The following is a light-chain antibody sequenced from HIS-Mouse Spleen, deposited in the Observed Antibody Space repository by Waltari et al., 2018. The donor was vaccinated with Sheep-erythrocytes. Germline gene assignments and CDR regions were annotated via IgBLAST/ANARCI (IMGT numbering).Light chain of an antibody. J-gene: IGLJ2*01. CDR2: DDS. Sequence: SYVLTQPPSVSVAPGPTARITCGGHNLRSKRVHWYQHKPGQAPVLVVYDDSDRPSGIPERFSGSNSGNTATLTISRVEARDEADYYCQVWDSSSDHVVFGGGTKLTVL. V-gene: IGLV3-21*02. CDR1: NLRSKR. CDR3: QVWDSSSDHVV.